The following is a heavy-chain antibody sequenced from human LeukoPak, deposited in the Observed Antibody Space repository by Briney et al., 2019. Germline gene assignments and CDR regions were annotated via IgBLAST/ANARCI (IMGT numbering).Heavy chain of an antibody. CDR1: GDSISSGGYY. D-gene: IGHD3-16*02. CDR2: IYYSGST. V-gene: IGHV4-31*03. Sequence: PLETLSLTCTVSGDSISSGGYYWSWIRQHPGKGLEWIGYIYYSGSTYYNPSLKSRVTISVDTSKNQFSLKLSSVTAADTAVYYCASGVLGDYVWGSYRYAFDYWGQGTLVTVSS. CDR3: ASGVLGDYVWGSYRYAFDY. J-gene: IGHJ4*02.